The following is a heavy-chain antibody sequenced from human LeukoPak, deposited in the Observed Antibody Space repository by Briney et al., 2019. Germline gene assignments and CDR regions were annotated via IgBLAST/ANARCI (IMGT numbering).Heavy chain of an antibody. J-gene: IGHJ6*03. V-gene: IGHV1-2*02. CDR3: AKDRYGDYEAPFHYYMDA. CDR2: INPNSDVT. Sequence: ASVKVSWKASGYTFSGFYIHWVRHAPGQGLEWMGWINPNSDVTNYAQKLQGRVTITRDTSIDTAYMQLSRLRSDDTAVYYCAKDRYGDYEAPFHYYMDAWGRGTTVTVSS. D-gene: IGHD5-12*01. CDR1: GYTFSGFY.